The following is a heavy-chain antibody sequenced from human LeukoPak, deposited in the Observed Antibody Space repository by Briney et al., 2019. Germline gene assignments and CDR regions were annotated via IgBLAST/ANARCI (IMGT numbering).Heavy chain of an antibody. J-gene: IGHJ5*02. V-gene: IGHV1-2*02. CDR2: INPNSGGT. Sequence: GASVKVSCKASGYTFTGYYMHWVRQAPGQGLEWMGWINPNSGGTNYAQKFQGRVTMTRDTSISTAYMELSRLRSDDTAVYYCACEVGIAVAGMGDWFDPWAREPWSPSPQ. D-gene: IGHD6-19*01. CDR3: ACEVGIAVAGMGDWFDP. CDR1: GYTFTGYY.